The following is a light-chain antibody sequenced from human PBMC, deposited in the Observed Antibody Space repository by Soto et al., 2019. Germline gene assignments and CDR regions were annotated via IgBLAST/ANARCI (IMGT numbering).Light chain of an antibody. Sequence: EIVLTQSPATLSLSPGERATLSCRASQSVSSNILAWFQQQPGQTPRLLIYAASRRVTGIPDRFSGSGSGTDFTLTISRLEPEDFAVYYCQQYGGSPITFGQGTRLEIK. V-gene: IGKV3-20*01. CDR3: QQYGGSPIT. J-gene: IGKJ5*01. CDR1: QSVSSNI. CDR2: AAS.